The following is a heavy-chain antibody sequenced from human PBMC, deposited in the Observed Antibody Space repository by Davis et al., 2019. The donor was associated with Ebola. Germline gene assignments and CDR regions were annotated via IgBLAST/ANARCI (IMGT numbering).Heavy chain of an antibody. J-gene: IGHJ4*02. V-gene: IGHV3-48*02. Sequence: GESLKISCAASGFTFDDYAMHWVRQAPGKGLEWVSYISSSSSTIYYADSVKGRFTISRDNAKNSLYLQMNSLRDEDTAVYHCARASADRSDYWGQGTLVTVSS. CDR3: ARASADRSDY. CDR1: GFTFDDYA. D-gene: IGHD3-3*01. CDR2: ISSSSSTI.